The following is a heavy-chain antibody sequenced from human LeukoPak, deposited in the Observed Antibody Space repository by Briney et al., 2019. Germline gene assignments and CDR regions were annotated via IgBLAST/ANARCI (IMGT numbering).Heavy chain of an antibody. D-gene: IGHD3-9*01. CDR1: GGSISSYY. CDR3: ARVAYDILTGYHFDY. J-gene: IGHJ4*02. V-gene: IGHV4-59*01. CDR2: IYYSGST. Sequence: SETLPLTCTVSGGSISSYYWSWIRQPPGKGLEWIGYIYYSGSTNYNPSLKSRVTISVDTSKNQFSLKLSSVTAAETAVYYCARVAYDILTGYHFDYWGQGTLVTVSS.